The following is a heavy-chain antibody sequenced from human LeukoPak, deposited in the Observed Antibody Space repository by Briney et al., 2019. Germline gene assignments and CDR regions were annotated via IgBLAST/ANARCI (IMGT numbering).Heavy chain of an antibody. CDR1: GFTFSSYA. CDR2: ISSNGGST. J-gene: IGHJ1*01. V-gene: IGHV3-64D*06. CDR3: VKDRAVAGKGVKYFQH. D-gene: IGHD6-19*01. Sequence: PGGSLRLSCSASGFTFSSYAMHWVRQAPGKGLEYVSAISSNGGSTYYADSVKGRFTISRDNSKNTLYLQMSSLRAEDTAVYYCVKDRAVAGKGVKYFQHWGQGTLVTVSS.